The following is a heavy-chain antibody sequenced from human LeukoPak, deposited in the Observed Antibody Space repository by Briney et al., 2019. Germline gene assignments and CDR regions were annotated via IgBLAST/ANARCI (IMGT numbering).Heavy chain of an antibody. Sequence: GASVKVSCTASGYTFTSYGISWVRQAPGQGLEWMGWISAYNGNTNCAQKLQGRVTMTTDTSTSTAYMELRSLRSDDTAVYYCARGGYSYGSYYYYYGMDVWGQGTTVTVSS. V-gene: IGHV1-18*01. D-gene: IGHD5-18*01. CDR2: ISAYNGNT. CDR1: GYTFTSYG. CDR3: ARGGYSYGSYYYYYGMDV. J-gene: IGHJ6*02.